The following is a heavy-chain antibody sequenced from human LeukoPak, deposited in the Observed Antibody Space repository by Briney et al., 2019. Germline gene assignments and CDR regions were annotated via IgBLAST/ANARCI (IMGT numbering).Heavy chain of an antibody. D-gene: IGHD6-19*01. CDR3: ARSPSPYSSGWYFDY. CDR2: TYQRSKWYN. CDR1: GDSVSINSAA. V-gene: IGHV6-1*01. Sequence: QSQTLSLTCAISGDSVSINSAAWNWIRQSPSRGLEWLGRTYQRSKWYNDYAVSVKGRITINPDISKNQFSLQLNSVTPEDTAVYYCARSPSPYSSGWYFDYWGQGTLVTVSS. J-gene: IGHJ4*02.